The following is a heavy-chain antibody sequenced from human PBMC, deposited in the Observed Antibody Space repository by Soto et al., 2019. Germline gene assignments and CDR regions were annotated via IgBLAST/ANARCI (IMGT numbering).Heavy chain of an antibody. CDR3: ARGGMATITPQYNWFYP. CDR2: TYYRSKWYN. V-gene: IGHV6-1*01. CDR1: GDSVSSNSAA. J-gene: IGHJ5*02. Sequence: QVQLQQSGPGLVKPSQTLSLTCAISGDSVSSNSAAWNWIRQSPSRGLERLGRTYYRSKWYNDYAVSVKSRITIKPDTSKNQFALQLNSVTPEDTAVYYCARGGMATITPQYNWFYPWGQGTLVTVSS. D-gene: IGHD5-12*01.